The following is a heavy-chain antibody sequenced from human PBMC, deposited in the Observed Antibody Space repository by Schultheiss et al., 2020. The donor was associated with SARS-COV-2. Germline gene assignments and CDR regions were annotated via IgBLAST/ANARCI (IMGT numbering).Heavy chain of an antibody. CDR3: ARESGI. CDR2: ISPSGSPT. J-gene: IGHJ4*02. D-gene: IGHD1-14*01. Sequence: GGSLRLSCAASGFTFSRYNMNWVRQAPGKGLEWISYISPSGSPTSYADSVKGRFTISRDNAKNSLYLQMNSLRAEDTAVYYCARESGIWGQGTLVTVSS. CDR1: GFTFSRYN. V-gene: IGHV3-48*04.